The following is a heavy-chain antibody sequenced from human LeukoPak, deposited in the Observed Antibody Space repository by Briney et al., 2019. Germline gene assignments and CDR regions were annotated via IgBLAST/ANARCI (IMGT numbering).Heavy chain of an antibody. V-gene: IGHV3-49*04. CDR2: IRSKAYGGTT. Sequence: GGSLRLSCTASGFTFGDYAMSWVRQAPAKGLEWVGFIRSKAYGGTTEYAASVKGRFTISRDDSKSIAYLQMNSLKTEDTAVYYCTRGSDWNDRIFDYWGQGTLVTVSS. CDR3: TRGSDWNDRIFDY. J-gene: IGHJ4*02. D-gene: IGHD1-1*01. CDR1: GFTFGDYA.